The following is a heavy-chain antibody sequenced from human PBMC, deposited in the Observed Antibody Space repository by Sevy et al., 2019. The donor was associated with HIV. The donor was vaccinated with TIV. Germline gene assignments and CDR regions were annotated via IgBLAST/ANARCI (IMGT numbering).Heavy chain of an antibody. D-gene: IGHD6-13*01. CDR3: ARGSSSWKGVDY. CDR2: INSDGSST. Sequence: GWSLRLSCAASGFTFNTYWMHWVRQVPGKGLLCVSRINSDGSSTTYADSVKGRFTISRDNAKNTLYLQMNSLRAEDTAVYYCARGSSSWKGVDYWGQGTLVTVSS. CDR1: GFTFNTYW. V-gene: IGHV3-74*01. J-gene: IGHJ4*02.